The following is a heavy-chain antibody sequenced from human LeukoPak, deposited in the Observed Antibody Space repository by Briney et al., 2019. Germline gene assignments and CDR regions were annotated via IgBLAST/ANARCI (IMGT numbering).Heavy chain of an antibody. CDR2: ISYDGSNK. CDR1: GFTFSSYA. Sequence: GGSLRLSCAASGFTFSSYAMHWVRQAPGKGLEWVAVISYDGSNKYYADSVKGRFTISRDNSKNTLYLQVNSLRAEDTAVYYCARDSYGDFDYWGQGTLVTVSS. J-gene: IGHJ4*02. D-gene: IGHD4-17*01. CDR3: ARDSYGDFDY. V-gene: IGHV3-30*04.